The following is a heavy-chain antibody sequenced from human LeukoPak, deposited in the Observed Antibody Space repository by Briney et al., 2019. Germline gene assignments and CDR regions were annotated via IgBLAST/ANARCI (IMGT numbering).Heavy chain of an antibody. J-gene: IGHJ4*02. CDR2: ISYDGSNK. D-gene: IGHD3-22*01. CDR1: GFTFSSYA. V-gene: IGHV3-30*04. CDR3: AKGPIIPYDTSPYPDY. Sequence: PGGSLRLSCAASGFTFSSYAMHWVRQAPGKGLEWVAVISYDGSNKYYADSVKGRFTISRDNSKNTLYLQMNSLRAEDTAVYYCAKGPIIPYDTSPYPDYWGQGTLVTVSS.